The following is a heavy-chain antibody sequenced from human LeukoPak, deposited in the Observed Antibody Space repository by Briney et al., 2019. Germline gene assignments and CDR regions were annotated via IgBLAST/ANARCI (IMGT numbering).Heavy chain of an antibody. CDR3: ARERGYSYGLDY. Sequence: ASVKVSCKASGGTFSSYAISWVRQAPGQGLEWMGWINPNSGGTNYAQKFQGRVTMTRDTSISTAYMELSRLRSDDTAVYYCARERGYSYGLDYWGQGTLVTVSS. V-gene: IGHV1-2*02. CDR1: GGTFSSYA. D-gene: IGHD5-18*01. J-gene: IGHJ4*02. CDR2: INPNSGGT.